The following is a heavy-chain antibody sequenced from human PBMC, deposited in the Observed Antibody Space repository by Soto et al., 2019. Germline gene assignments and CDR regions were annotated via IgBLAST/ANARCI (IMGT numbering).Heavy chain of an antibody. CDR1: GFTVSSNY. CDR2: IYSGGST. J-gene: IGHJ4*02. D-gene: IGHD4-17*01. Sequence: EVQLVETGGGLIQPGGSLRLSCAASGFTVSSNYMSWVRQAPGKGLEWVSVIYSGGSTYYADSVKGRFTISRDNSKHPLYLQMNSLRAEDTAVYYCARDYGGNSGFDYWGQGTLVTVSS. V-gene: IGHV3-53*02. CDR3: ARDYGGNSGFDY.